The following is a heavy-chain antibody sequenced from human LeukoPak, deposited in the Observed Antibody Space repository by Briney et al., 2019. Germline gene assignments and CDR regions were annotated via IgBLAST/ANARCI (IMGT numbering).Heavy chain of an antibody. Sequence: PSETLSLTCTVSGGSISSSSYYWSWIRQPAGKGLEWIGRIYTSGSTNYNPSLKSRVTISVDTSKNQFSLKLSSVTAADTAVYYCARARGKYGGNPEFDYWGQGTLVTVSS. V-gene: IGHV4-61*02. D-gene: IGHD4/OR15-4a*01. CDR3: ARARGKYGGNPEFDY. CDR2: IYTSGST. CDR1: GGSISSSSYY. J-gene: IGHJ4*02.